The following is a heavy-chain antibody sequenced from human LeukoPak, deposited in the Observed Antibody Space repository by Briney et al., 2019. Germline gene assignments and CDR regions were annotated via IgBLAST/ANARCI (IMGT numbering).Heavy chain of an antibody. J-gene: IGHJ4*02. V-gene: IGHV3-7*01. CDR3: ARAGIAAAGSPFDY. D-gene: IGHD6-13*01. CDR1: GFTFSSYW. CDR2: IKQDGSEK. Sequence: GGSLRLSCAASGFTFSSYWMSWVRQAPGKGLEWVANIKQDGSEKYYVDSVKGRFTISRDNAKNSLYLQMNSLRAEDTAVYYCARAGIAAAGSPFDYWGQGTLVTVSS.